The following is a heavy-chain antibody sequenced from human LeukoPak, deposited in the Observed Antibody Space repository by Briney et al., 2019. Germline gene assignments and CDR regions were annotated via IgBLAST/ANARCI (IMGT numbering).Heavy chain of an antibody. CDR1: GGSITSNTYY. J-gene: IGHJ4*02. D-gene: IGHD3-22*01. V-gene: IGHV4-39*01. Sequence: SETLSLTCTVSGGSITSNTYYWGWIRQPPGKGLEWIGSVYYSGRTYYYPSLKSRVTISVDTSNNQFSLKLSSVTAADTAVYYCAREVPFHYDSSGYHSNFDYWGQVTLVTVSS. CDR3: AREVPFHYDSSGYHSNFDY. CDR2: VYYSGRT.